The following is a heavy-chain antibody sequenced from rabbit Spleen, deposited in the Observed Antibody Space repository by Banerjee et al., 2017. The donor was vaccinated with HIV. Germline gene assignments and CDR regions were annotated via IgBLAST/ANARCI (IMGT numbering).Heavy chain of an antibody. CDR3: ARDLGYDDDGNYDL. CDR2: IHGGLIGNT. D-gene: IGHD2-1*01. J-gene: IGHJ3*01. V-gene: IGHV1S45*01. CDR1: GIDFSTSYY. Sequence: QEQLVESGGGLVQPEGSLTLTCTASGIDFSTSYYMCWVRQAPGKGLEWIACIHGGLIGNTYYASWAKGRFTISKTSSTTVTLQMTGLTAADTATYFCARDLGYDDDGNYDLWGQGTLVTVS.